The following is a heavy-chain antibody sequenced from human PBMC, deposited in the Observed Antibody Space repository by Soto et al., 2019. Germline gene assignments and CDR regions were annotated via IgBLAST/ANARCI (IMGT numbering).Heavy chain of an antibody. CDR1: GGSISSDNSY. J-gene: IGHJ5*02. V-gene: IGHV4-31*06. CDR2: MHYSGST. Sequence: SETLSLTCTVSGGSISSDNSYWSWIRQHPGEGLEWIGYMHYSGSTYYNPSLKSRVTISLDTSKSQFSLKLSSVTAADTAIYYCTRYYYDGSGYSNWFDPWGQGTLVTVSS. D-gene: IGHD3-22*01. CDR3: TRYYYDGSGYSNWFDP.